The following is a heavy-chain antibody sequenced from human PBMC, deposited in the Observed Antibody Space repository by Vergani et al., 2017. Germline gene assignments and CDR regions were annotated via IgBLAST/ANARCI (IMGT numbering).Heavy chain of an antibody. CDR3: ARGAGAFDI. J-gene: IGHJ3*02. Sequence: QVQLQESGPGLVKPSETLSLTCTVSGGSISSYYWSWIRQPPGKGLEWIGYIYYSGSTNYNPSLKCRVTISVDTSKNQFSLKLSSVTAADTAVYYCARGAGAFDIWGQGTMVTVSS. CDR2: IYYSGST. CDR1: GGSISSYY. V-gene: IGHV4-59*01.